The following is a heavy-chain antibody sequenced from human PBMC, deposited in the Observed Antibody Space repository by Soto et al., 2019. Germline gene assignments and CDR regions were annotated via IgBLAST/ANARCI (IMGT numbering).Heavy chain of an antibody. V-gene: IGHV5-51*01. Sequence: PGASLKISCTGVGYSFTIYWIGLVRQMPGKGLEWMGIIYPCDSDTRYSPSFQCQVTISADKSISTAYLQWSSLKASDTAMYYCARGNYCMDVWGQGTTVTVSS. J-gene: IGHJ6*02. CDR1: GYSFTIYW. CDR3: ARGNYCMDV. CDR2: IYPCDSDT.